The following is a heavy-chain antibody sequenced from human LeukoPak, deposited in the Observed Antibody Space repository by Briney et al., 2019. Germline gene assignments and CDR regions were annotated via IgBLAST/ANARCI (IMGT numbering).Heavy chain of an antibody. J-gene: IGHJ4*02. CDR2: ISGSGGST. D-gene: IGHD2-15*01. Sequence: PGGSLRLSCAASGFTFSSYAMSWVRQAPGKGLEWVSAISGSGGSTYYADSVKGRFTISRDNSKNTLYLQMNSLRAEDTAVYYCAKGGDIVVVVAVVSPSYFDYWGQGTLVTVSS. CDR3: AKGGDIVVVVAVVSPSYFDY. CDR1: GFTFSSYA. V-gene: IGHV3-23*01.